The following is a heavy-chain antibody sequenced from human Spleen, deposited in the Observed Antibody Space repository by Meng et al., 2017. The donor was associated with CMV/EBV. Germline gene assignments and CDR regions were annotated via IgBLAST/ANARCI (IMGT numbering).Heavy chain of an antibody. CDR2: IGSSGAYV. D-gene: IGHD6-13*01. V-gene: IGHV3-21*01. CDR3: ARGGHSSSWYLGY. Sequence: GESLKISCAASGFTFDDYAMHWVRQGPGKGLEWVSSIGSSGAYVYYADSVKGRFTISRDNARNSLYLQMNSLTAADTAVYFYARGGHSSSWYLGYWGQGTLVTVSS. J-gene: IGHJ4*02. CDR1: GFTFDDYA.